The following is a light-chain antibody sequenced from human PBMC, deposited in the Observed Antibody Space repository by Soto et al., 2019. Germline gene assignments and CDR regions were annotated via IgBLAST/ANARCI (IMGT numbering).Light chain of an antibody. CDR1: QSVSSKY. Sequence: EIVLTQSPGTLSLSPGERATLSCRASQSVSSKYLAWYQQKPGQAPRVLIYGTSIRASGVPEGFSGGGSGTDFTLTITRLEPEDFAVYYCQHYGSSLFTFGPGTKVDIK. CDR3: QHYGSSLFT. V-gene: IGKV3-20*01. J-gene: IGKJ3*01. CDR2: GTS.